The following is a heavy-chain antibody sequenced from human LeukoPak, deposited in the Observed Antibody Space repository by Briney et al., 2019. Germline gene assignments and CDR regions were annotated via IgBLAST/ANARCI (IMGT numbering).Heavy chain of an antibody. V-gene: IGHV4-4*07. Sequence: SETLSLTCTVSGGSISSYYWSWIRQPAGKGLEWIGRIYTSGSTNYNPSLKSRVTISVDTSKNQFTLKLSSVTAADTAVYYCARGGNPRGDFDYWGQGTLVTVSS. CDR3: ARGGNPRGDFDY. J-gene: IGHJ4*02. D-gene: IGHD3-10*01. CDR2: IYTSGST. CDR1: GGSISSYY.